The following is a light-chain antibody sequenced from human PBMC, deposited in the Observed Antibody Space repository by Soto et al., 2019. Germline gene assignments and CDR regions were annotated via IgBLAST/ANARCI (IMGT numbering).Light chain of an antibody. J-gene: IGKJ5*01. CDR3: QQYNTYST. V-gene: IGKV1-5*01. CDR2: DAS. Sequence: IHMTHSPSSLSATVLYKVTITFRASQNIRNWLAWYQQKPGKAPNPLIYDASSLKSGVPARFSGSGSGTEFTLTISSLQPDDFATYYCQQYNTYSTFGQGTRLEIK. CDR1: QNIRNW.